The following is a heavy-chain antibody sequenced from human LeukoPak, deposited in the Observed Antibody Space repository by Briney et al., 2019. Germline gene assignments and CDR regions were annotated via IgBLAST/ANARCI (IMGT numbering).Heavy chain of an antibody. CDR1: GGSISSGSYY. V-gene: IGHV4-61*02. J-gene: IGHJ4*02. Sequence: TSQTLSLTXTVSGGSISSGSYYWSWIRQPAGKGLEWIGRIYTSGSTNYNPSLKSRVTISVDTSKNQFSLKLSSVTAADTAVYYCARERTMVREFDYWGQGTLVTVSS. CDR2: IYTSGST. CDR3: ARERTMVREFDY. D-gene: IGHD3-10*01.